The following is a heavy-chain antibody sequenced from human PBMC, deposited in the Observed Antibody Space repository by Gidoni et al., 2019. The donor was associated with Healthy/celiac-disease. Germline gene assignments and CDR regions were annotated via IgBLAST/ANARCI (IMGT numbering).Heavy chain of an antibody. Sequence: QVQLQQWGAGLLKPSETLSLTCAVYGGSFSGYYWSWIRQPPGKGLEWIGEINHSGSTNYNPSLKSRVTISVDTSKNQFSLKLSSVTAADTAVYYCARGSRYYYGSGSYRPVHAFDIWGQGTMVTVSS. D-gene: IGHD3-10*01. CDR3: ARGSRYYYGSGSYRPVHAFDI. V-gene: IGHV4-34*01. CDR1: GGSFSGYY. J-gene: IGHJ3*02. CDR2: INHSGST.